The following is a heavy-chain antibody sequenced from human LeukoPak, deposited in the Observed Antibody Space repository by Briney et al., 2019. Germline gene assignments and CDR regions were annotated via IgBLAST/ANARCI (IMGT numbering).Heavy chain of an antibody. D-gene: IGHD6-13*01. Sequence: GGSLRLSCAASGFTFSSCSMNWVRQAPGKGLEWVSSISSSSSYIYYADSVKGRFTISRDNAKNSLYLQMNSLRAEDTAGYYCASGIAAAVQGAFDIWGQGTMVTVSS. V-gene: IGHV3-21*01. CDR1: GFTFSSCS. CDR2: ISSSSSYI. CDR3: ASGIAAAVQGAFDI. J-gene: IGHJ3*02.